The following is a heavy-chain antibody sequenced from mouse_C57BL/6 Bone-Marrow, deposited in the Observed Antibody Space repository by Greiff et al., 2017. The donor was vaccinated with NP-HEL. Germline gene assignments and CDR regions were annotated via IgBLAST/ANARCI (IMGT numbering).Heavy chain of an antibody. V-gene: IGHV1-62-2*01. CDR1: GYTFTEYT. CDR3: ARHEDRYYYGSRGFDV. D-gene: IGHD1-1*01. CDR2: FYPGSGSI. J-gene: IGHJ1*03. Sequence: VQLQQSGAELVKPGASVKLSCKASGYTFTEYTIHWVKQRSGQGLEWIGWFYPGSGSIKYNEKFKDKATLTADKSSSPVYMELSRLTSEDSAVYFCARHEDRYYYGSRGFDVWGTGTTVTVSS.